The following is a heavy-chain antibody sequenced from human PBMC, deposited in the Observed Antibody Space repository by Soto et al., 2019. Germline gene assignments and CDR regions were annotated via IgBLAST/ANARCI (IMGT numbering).Heavy chain of an antibody. V-gene: IGHV3-30*18. CDR3: AKEGGAYYDSSGYYYEAYFDY. CDR1: GFTFSFYG. J-gene: IGHJ4*02. Sequence: QVRLVESGGGVVQPGRSLRLSCAASGFTFSFYGMHWVRQAPGKGLEWVAVISYDGSNKYYADSVKGRFTISRDNSKNTLYLQMNSLRPEDTAVYYCAKEGGAYYDSSGYYYEAYFDYWGQGTLVTVSS. CDR2: ISYDGSNK. D-gene: IGHD3-22*01.